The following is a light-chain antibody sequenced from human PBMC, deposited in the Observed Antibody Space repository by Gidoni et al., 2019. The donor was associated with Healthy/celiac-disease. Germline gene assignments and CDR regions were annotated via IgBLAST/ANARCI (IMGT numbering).Light chain of an antibody. CDR2: GNS. J-gene: IGLJ3*02. CDR1: SSNSGAGYG. V-gene: IGLV1-40*01. CDR3: QSYDSSLSGSVV. Sequence: QSVLTQPPSVSGAPGQRVTISCTGSSSNSGAGYGVHWYQQLPGTAPKLLIYGNSNRPSGVPDRFSGSKSGTSASLAITGLQAEDEADYYCQSYDSSLSGSVVFGGGTKLTVL.